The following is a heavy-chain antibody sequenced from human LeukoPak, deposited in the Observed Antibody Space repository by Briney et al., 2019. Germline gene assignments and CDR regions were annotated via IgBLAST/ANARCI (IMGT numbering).Heavy chain of an antibody. D-gene: IGHD3-10*01. J-gene: IGHJ6*03. CDR2: IYTSGST. CDR3: ARDGARGSGIPNYYYYMDV. CDR1: GGSTSSYY. Sequence: SETLSLTCTVSGGSTSSYYWSWIRQPAGKGLEWIGRIYTSGSTNYNPSLKSRVTMSVDMSKNQFSLKLRSVTAADTAVYYCARDGARGSGIPNYYYYMDVWGRGTTVTVSS. V-gene: IGHV4-4*07.